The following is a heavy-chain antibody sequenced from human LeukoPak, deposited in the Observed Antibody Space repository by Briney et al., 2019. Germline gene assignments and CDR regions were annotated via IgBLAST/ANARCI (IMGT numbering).Heavy chain of an antibody. CDR3: ARAPAYYYMDV. CDR1: GFPFSSYA. CDR2: INSDGSST. Sequence: QPWGSLRLSCAASGFPFSSYAMTWVRQVPGKGLVWVSRINSDGSSTSYADSVKGRFTISRDNAKNTLYLQMNSLRAEDTAVYYCARAPAYYYMDVWGKGTTVTVSS. J-gene: IGHJ6*03. V-gene: IGHV3-74*01.